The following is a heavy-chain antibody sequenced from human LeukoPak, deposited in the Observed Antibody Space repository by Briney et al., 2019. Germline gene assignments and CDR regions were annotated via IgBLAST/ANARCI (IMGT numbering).Heavy chain of an antibody. D-gene: IGHD1-26*01. V-gene: IGHV3-74*01. CDR1: GFTFSTYW. CDR2: INNDGRST. CDR3: VSALGRQGGH. J-gene: IGHJ4*02. Sequence: GGSLRLSCAASGFTFSTYWMNWVRQAPGKGLVWVSHINNDGRSTNYADSVKGRFTISRDNAKSTLYLQMNSLRADDTAVYYCVSALGRQGGHWGQGTLVTVSS.